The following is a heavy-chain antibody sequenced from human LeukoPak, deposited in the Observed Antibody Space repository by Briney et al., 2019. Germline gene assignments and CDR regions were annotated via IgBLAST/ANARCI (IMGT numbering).Heavy chain of an antibody. J-gene: IGHJ4*02. CDR1: GGTFSSYT. CDR3: ARDQGYGDYLFDY. CDR2: IIPILGIA. V-gene: IGHV1-69*04. Sequence: ASVKVSCKASGGTFSSYTISWVRQAPGQGLEWMGRIIPILGIANYAQQFQGRVTITADKSTSTAYLELSSLRSEDTAVYYCARDQGYGDYLFDYWGQGTLVTVSS. D-gene: IGHD4-17*01.